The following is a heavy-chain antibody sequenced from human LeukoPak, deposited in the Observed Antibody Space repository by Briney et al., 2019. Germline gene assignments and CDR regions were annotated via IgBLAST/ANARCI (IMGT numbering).Heavy chain of an antibody. V-gene: IGHV1-2*02. CDR1: GYTFTGYY. CDR3: ARDYRKGHCXGGXCYTPVAFDI. D-gene: IGHD2-15*01. CDR2: INPNSGGT. J-gene: IGHJ3*02. Sequence: ASVKVSCKASGYTFTGYYMHWVRQAPGQGLEWMGWINPNSGGTNYAQKFQGRVTMTRDTSISTAYMELSRLRSDDTAVYYCARDYRKGHCXGGXCYTPVAFDIWGQGTMVTVSS.